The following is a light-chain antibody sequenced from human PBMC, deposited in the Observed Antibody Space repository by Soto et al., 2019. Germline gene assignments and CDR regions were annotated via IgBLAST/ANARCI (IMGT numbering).Light chain of an antibody. Sequence: EIVMTHTPATLSVSPWLRTPLCYGASQSVGNNLAWYQQKPGQAPRLLIYGAYTRATGIPARFSGSGSGTDFTLTISRLEPEDFAVYYCQQYGSSPWTFGQGTKVDIK. J-gene: IGKJ1*01. CDR2: GAY. CDR3: QQYGSSPWT. V-gene: IGKV3-15*01. CDR1: QSVGNN.